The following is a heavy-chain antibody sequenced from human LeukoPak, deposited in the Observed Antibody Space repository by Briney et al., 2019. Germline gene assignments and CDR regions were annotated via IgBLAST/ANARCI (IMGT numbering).Heavy chain of an antibody. D-gene: IGHD6-13*01. V-gene: IGHV1-18*01. Sequence: ASVKVSCKASGYTFTSYGISWVRQAPGQGLEWMGWISAYNGNTNYAQKLQGRVTMTTDTSTSTAYMELRSPRSDDSAVYYCATDHSTGYSSSWYWFDPWGQGTLVTVSS. CDR3: ATDHSTGYSSSWYWFDP. CDR1: GYTFTSYG. CDR2: ISAYNGNT. J-gene: IGHJ5*02.